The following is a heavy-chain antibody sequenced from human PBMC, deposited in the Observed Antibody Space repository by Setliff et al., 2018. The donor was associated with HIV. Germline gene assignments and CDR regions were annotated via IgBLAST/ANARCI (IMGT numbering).Heavy chain of an antibody. D-gene: IGHD5-12*01. J-gene: IGHJ6*02. CDR3: ARSGSSGYENWEYYYGMDV. CDR2: IKQDGSEK. V-gene: IGHV3-7*01. CDR1: GFTFSSYW. Sequence: PGGSLRLSCAASGFTFSSYWMSWVRQAPGKGLEWVANIKQDGSEKYYVDSVKGRFTISRDNPKNSLYLQMNSLRAEDTAVYYCARSGSSGYENWEYYYGMDVWGQGTTVTVSS.